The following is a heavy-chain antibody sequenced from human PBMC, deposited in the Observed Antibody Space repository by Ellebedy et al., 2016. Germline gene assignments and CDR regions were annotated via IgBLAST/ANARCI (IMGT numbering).Heavy chain of an antibody. V-gene: IGHV3-53*01. Sequence: GESLKISCAASGFTVSTNYMKWVRQAPGKGLEWVSAIFSDGNTYYADSVKGRFTISLDNSKNTLYLQMNSLRPEDTDVYYCAKDPGGGSGWLQAYFDYWGQGTLVTVSS. CDR3: AKDPGGGSGWLQAYFDY. J-gene: IGHJ4*02. CDR1: GFTVSTNY. CDR2: IFSDGNT. D-gene: IGHD6-19*01.